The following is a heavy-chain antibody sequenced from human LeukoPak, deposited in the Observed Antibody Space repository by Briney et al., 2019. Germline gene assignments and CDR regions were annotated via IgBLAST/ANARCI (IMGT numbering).Heavy chain of an antibody. V-gene: IGHV3-30-3*01. D-gene: IGHD2-8*01. J-gene: IGHJ4*02. CDR1: GFTFSNYA. CDR3: ASGYCINDVCYTGGFDY. CDR2: ISYNGSSK. Sequence: PERSLRLSCAASGFTFSNYAMHWVRQAPGKGLEWVAVISYNGSSKYYADSVKGRFTISRDNSKNTVYLQMNSLRAEDSAVYYCASGYCINDVCYTGGFDYWGQGTLVTVSS.